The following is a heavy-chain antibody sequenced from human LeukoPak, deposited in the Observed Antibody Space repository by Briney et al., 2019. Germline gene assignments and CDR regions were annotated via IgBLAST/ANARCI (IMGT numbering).Heavy chain of an antibody. D-gene: IGHD5-24*01. Sequence: SETLSLTCTVSGGSISSSSYYWGWIRQPPGKGLEWIGSIYYSGSTYYNPSLKSRVTISVDTSKNQFSLKLSSVTAADTAVYYCARDQQLDYYYGMDVWGQGTTVTVSS. CDR2: IYYSGST. CDR3: ARDQQLDYYYGMDV. V-gene: IGHV4-39*07. J-gene: IGHJ6*02. CDR1: GGSISSSSYY.